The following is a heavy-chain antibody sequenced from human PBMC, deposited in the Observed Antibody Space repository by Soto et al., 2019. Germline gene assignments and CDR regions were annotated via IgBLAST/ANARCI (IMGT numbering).Heavy chain of an antibody. J-gene: IGHJ4*02. V-gene: IGHV3-30*03. Sequence: QVQLVESGGGVVQPGRSLRLSCAASGFTFSSYGMHWVRQAPGKGLEWVAVISYDGSNKYYADSVKGRFTISRDNSKNTLYLQMNSLRAEDTAVYYCATGGTGYSSSYIFDYWGQGTLVTVSS. D-gene: IGHD6-13*01. CDR1: GFTFSSYG. CDR3: ATGGTGYSSSYIFDY. CDR2: ISYDGSNK.